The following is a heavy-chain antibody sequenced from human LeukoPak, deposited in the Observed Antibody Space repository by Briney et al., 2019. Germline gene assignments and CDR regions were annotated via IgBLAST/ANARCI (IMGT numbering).Heavy chain of an antibody. Sequence: SETLSLTCTVSGGSISSSSYYWGWIRQPPGKGLEWIGSIYYSGSTYYNPSLKSRVTISVDTSKNQFSLKLSSVTAADTAVYYCARLGIAAAVVWFDPWGQGNLVTVSS. CDR2: IYYSGST. J-gene: IGHJ5*02. CDR3: ARLGIAAAVVWFDP. V-gene: IGHV4-39*01. CDR1: GGSISSSSYY. D-gene: IGHD6-13*01.